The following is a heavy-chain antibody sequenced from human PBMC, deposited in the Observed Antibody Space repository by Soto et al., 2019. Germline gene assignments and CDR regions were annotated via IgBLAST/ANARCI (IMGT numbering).Heavy chain of an antibody. CDR3: AGSTGSYSYYGMDV. V-gene: IGHV1-2*02. CDR2: INPKNGDT. J-gene: IGHJ6*02. Sequence: ASVKVSCKASGYTLTDYYMHWVRQAPGQGLEWMGWINPKNGDTNSAQKFRGRVTMTRDTSISTAYLELSSLRSDDTAVYYCAGSTGSYSYYGMDVWGPGTTVTVS. D-gene: IGHD1-26*01. CDR1: GYTLTDYY.